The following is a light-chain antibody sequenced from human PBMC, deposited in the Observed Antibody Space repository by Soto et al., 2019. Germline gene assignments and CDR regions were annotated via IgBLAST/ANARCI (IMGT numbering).Light chain of an antibody. V-gene: IGKV1-39*01. J-gene: IGKJ2*01. CDR1: QGISNY. CDR2: AAS. CDR3: QQSYSTPYT. Sequence: DIQMTQSPSSLSASVGDIVTITCRASQGISNYLHWYQQTPGKAPKLLIYAASNLQRGVPSRFSGSGSGTDFTLTISTLQPEDFGNYYCQQSYSTPYTFGQGTKVDIK.